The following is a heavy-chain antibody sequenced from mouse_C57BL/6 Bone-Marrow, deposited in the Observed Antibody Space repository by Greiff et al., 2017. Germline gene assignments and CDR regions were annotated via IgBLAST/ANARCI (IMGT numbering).Heavy chain of an antibody. CDR1: GFTFSDYG. CDR2: ISSGSSTI. Sequence: EVKLMESGGGLVKPGGSLKLSCAASGFTFSDYGMHWVRQAPEKGLEWVAYISSGSSTIYYADTVKGRFTISRDNAKNTLFLQMTSLRSEDTAMYYCASGYLDYWGQGTTLTVSS. J-gene: IGHJ2*01. V-gene: IGHV5-17*01. CDR3: ASGYLDY.